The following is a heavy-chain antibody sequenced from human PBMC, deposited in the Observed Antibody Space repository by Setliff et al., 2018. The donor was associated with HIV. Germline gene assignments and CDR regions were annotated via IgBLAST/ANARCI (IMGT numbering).Heavy chain of an antibody. CDR1: GASIRSGVYY. V-gene: IGHV4-61*09. D-gene: IGHD5-12*01. Sequence: PSETLSLTCAVSGASIRSGVYYWSWIRQPAGKGPEWIGHIFPSGSTNYSPSLKSRITISMDTSKNQFSLKLSSVTAAGTAVYYRARDPFMATIRYAFDIWGQGTMVTVSS. CDR2: IFPSGST. J-gene: IGHJ3*02. CDR3: ARDPFMATIRYAFDI.